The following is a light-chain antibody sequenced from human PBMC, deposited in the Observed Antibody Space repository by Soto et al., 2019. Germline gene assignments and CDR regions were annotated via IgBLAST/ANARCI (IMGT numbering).Light chain of an antibody. CDR2: SNN. J-gene: IGLJ2*01. Sequence: QSVLTQPPLASGTPGQGVTISCSGSSSNIGVNTVNWYQQLPGTAPKLLIYSNNLRPSGVPDRFSGSKSGTSASLATSGLQSEDEADYHCASWDDSLNGVVFGGGTKLTVL. CDR3: ASWDDSLNGVV. CDR1: SSNIGVNT. V-gene: IGLV1-44*01.